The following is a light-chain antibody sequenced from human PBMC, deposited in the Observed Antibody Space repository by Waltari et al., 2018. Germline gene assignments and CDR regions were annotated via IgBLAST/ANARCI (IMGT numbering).Light chain of an antibody. Sequence: QLVLTQSPSASASLGASVKLTCTLSSGHSSNIIAWPPQQPGKGPRYLMKVNSDGSHRKGDEIPDRFSGSSSGAERYLTISSLQSEDEADYYCETGGHGTWVFGGGTKLTVL. V-gene: IGLV4-69*01. J-gene: IGLJ3*02. CDR3: ETGGHGTWV. CDR2: VNSDGSH. CDR1: SGHSSNI.